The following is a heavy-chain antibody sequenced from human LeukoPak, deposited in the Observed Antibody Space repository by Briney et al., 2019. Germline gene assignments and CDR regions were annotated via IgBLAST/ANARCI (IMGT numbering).Heavy chain of an antibody. Sequence: GGPLRLSCAAAGFTFSSYAMSWVRQAPGKGLEWVSAISGSGGSTYYADSGKVRFTISRDNANNTLYLQMNSLRAEDTAVYYCAKDLRAHCSSTSCYLNWFDPWGQGTLVTVSS. V-gene: IGHV3-23*01. J-gene: IGHJ5*02. CDR2: ISGSGGST. CDR3: AKDLRAHCSSTSCYLNWFDP. D-gene: IGHD2-2*01. CDR1: GFTFSSYA.